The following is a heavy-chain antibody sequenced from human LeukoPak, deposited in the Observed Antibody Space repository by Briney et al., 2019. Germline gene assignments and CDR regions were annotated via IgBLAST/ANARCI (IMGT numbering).Heavy chain of an antibody. V-gene: IGHV1-2*02. J-gene: IGHJ4*02. D-gene: IGHD2-15*01. CDR3: ARERTLTSCYDY. Sequence: ASVKVSCKASGYTFTGYYMHWVRQAPGQGLEWMGWINPNSGGTNYAQKFQGRVTMTRDTSISTAYMELSRLGSDDTAVYYCARERTLTSCYDYWGQGTLVTVSS. CDR1: GYTFTGYY. CDR2: INPNSGGT.